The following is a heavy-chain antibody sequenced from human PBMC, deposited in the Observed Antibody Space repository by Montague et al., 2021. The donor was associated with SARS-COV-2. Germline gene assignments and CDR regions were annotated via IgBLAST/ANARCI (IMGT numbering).Heavy chain of an antibody. V-gene: IGHV3-23*01. D-gene: IGHD2-2*01. Sequence: SLRLSCAASGFAFSDYAMSWVRQAPGKGLEWASGISNSGGSYYAXSVRGRFTMSRDNSKNTLYLQMNSLRAEDTAVYYCAKQGCSSTTCYANCWGQGTLVTVSS. CDR2: ISNSGGS. J-gene: IGHJ4*02. CDR1: GFAFSDYA. CDR3: AKQGCSSTTCYANC.